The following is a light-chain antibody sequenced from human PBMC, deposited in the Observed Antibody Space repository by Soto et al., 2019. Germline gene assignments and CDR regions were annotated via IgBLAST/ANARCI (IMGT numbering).Light chain of an antibody. Sequence: QSVLTQPASVSGSPGQSITISCTGTSSDVGGYNYVSWYQQHPGKAPKLIIYDVSNRPSGVSNRFSGSKSGNTASLTISGLQAEEEADYYCSSYTSSSTLNYVFGTGTKVTVL. J-gene: IGLJ1*01. CDR2: DVS. V-gene: IGLV2-14*01. CDR3: SSYTSSSTLNYV. CDR1: SSDVGGYNY.